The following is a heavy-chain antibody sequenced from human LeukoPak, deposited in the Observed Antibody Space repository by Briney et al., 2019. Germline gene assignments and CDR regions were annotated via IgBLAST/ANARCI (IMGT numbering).Heavy chain of an antibody. J-gene: IGHJ1*01. CDR3: ARPRGSGSYSRGSSGYFQH. V-gene: IGHV4-34*01. CDR2: INHSGST. D-gene: IGHD3-10*01. Sequence: SETLSLTCAVYGGSFSGYYWSWIRQPPGKGLEWIGEINHSGSTNDNPSLKSRVTISVDTSKNQFSPKLSSVTAADTAVYYCARPRGSGSYSRGSSGYFQHWGQGTLVTVSS. CDR1: GGSFSGYY.